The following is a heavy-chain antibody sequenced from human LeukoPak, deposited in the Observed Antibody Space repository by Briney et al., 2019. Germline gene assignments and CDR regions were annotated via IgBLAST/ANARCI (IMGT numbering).Heavy chain of an antibody. D-gene: IGHD3-10*01. V-gene: IGHV4-4*09. CDR1: GGSISSYY. J-gene: IGHJ5*02. CDR2: IYTSGST. Sequence: SETLSLTCTVSGGSISSYYWSWIRQPPGKGLEWIGYIYTSGSTNYNPSLKSRVTISVDTSKNQFSLKLSSVTAADTAVYYCARHPRITMVRGVSGWFDPWGQGTLVTVS. CDR3: ARHPRITMVRGVSGWFDP.